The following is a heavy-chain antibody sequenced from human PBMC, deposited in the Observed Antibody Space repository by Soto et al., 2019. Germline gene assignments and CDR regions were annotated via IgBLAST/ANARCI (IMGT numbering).Heavy chain of an antibody. CDR1: GFTFGSYT. CDR3: AREAEAFDI. Sequence: QVQLVESGGGVVQPGRSLRLSCAPSGFTFGSYTIHWVRQAPGKGLEWVAVISYDGRNKYYADSVKGRFTISRDNSKNTLYLQMNSLRGEDTAVYYCAREAEAFDIWGQGTMVTVSS. CDR2: ISYDGRNK. J-gene: IGHJ3*02. V-gene: IGHV3-30*04.